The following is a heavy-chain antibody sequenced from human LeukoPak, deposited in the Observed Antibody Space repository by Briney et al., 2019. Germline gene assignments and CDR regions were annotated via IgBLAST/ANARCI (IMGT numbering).Heavy chain of an antibody. D-gene: IGHD3-22*01. V-gene: IGHV3-73*01. CDR2: IRSKANSYAT. Sequence: GGSLRLSCAASGFTFSGSAMHWVRQASGKGLEWVGRIRSKANSYATAYAASVKGRFTISRDDSKNTAYLQMNSLKTEDTAVYYCTRHLLARYYDSSGYYHYWVQGTLVTVSS. CDR3: TRHLLARYYDSSGYYHY. CDR1: GFTFSGSA. J-gene: IGHJ4*02.